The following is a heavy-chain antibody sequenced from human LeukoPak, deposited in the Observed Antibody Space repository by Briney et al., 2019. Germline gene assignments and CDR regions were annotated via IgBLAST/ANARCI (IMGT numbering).Heavy chain of an antibody. CDR2: ISSSSSTI. V-gene: IGHV3-48*01. CDR3: ARDRRKFLDY. J-gene: IGHJ4*02. CDR1: GFTFSPYS. Sequence: GGSLRLSCTASGFTFSPYSMNWVRQAPGKGLEWVSYISSSSSTIYYADSVKGRFTISRGNAKNSLYLQMNSLRAEDTAVYYCARDRRKFLDYWGQGTLVTVSS. D-gene: IGHD1-14*01.